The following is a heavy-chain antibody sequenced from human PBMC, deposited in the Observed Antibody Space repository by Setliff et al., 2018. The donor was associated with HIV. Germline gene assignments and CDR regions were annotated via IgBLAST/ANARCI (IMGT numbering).Heavy chain of an antibody. CDR2: FYYSGST. CDR3: ARGRQFTFWSAYMHMDV. V-gene: IGHV4-61*01. CDR1: GGSVSSGNYY. D-gene: IGHD3-3*01. Sequence: SETLSLTCTVSGGSVSSGNYYWSWIRQPPGKGLEWIGYFYYSGSTKYNPSLKSRVAISVDTSKNQFSLKVNSVTAADTAIYYCARGRQFTFWSAYMHMDVWGKGTSVTVSS. J-gene: IGHJ6*03.